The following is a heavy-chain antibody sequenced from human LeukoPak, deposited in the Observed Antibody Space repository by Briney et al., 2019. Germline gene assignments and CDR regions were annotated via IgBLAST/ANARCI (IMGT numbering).Heavy chain of an antibody. J-gene: IGHJ4*02. CDR3: ARVVVVVRGPYTDY. Sequence: GGSLRLSCAASGFTFSSYWMSWVRQAPGKGLEWVSSISSSSSYIYYADSVKGRFTISRDNAKNSLYLQMNSLRAEDTAVYYCARVVVVVRGPYTDYWGQGTLVTVSS. CDR2: ISSSSSYI. CDR1: GFTFSSYW. D-gene: IGHD3-10*01. V-gene: IGHV3-21*04.